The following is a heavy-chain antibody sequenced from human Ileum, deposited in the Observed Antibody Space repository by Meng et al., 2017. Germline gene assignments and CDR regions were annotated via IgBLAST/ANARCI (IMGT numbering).Heavy chain of an antibody. V-gene: IGHV3-23*01. Sequence: GESLKISCAASGFSFTTYAMSWVRRAPGKGLEWVSAIDASGRDTFYAESVKGRFTISRDNSKDTLFLQMSSLRGEDTAIYYCAAKLRGIYPFDYRGQGTLIPVSS. D-gene: IGHD3-16*01. CDR2: IDASGRDT. J-gene: IGHJ4*02. CDR1: GFSFTTYA. CDR3: AAKLRGIYPFDY.